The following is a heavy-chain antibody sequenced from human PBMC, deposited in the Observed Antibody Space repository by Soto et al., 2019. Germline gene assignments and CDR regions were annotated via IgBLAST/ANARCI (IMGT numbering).Heavy chain of an antibody. D-gene: IGHD3-9*01. CDR1: GFTIDDYA. Sequence: PGGSLRLSCAASGFTIDDYAMHWVRQAPGKGLEWVSGISWNSGSIGYADSVKGRFTISRDNAKNSLYLQMNSLRAEDTALYYCAKGDYDILTGPDYWGQGTLVTVSS. CDR3: AKGDYDILTGPDY. CDR2: ISWNSGSI. V-gene: IGHV3-9*01. J-gene: IGHJ4*02.